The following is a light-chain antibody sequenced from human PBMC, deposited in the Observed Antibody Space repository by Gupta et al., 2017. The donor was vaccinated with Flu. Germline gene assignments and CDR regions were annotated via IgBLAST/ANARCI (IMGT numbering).Light chain of an antibody. V-gene: IGKV3-11*01. Sequence: ATLFLSPGERATPSCGASQRVRSYLAWYNQKQGQAPRLLIYDASNRGTGISARFGGSGGGKEVTIPITSREQEDFAVYYYHQHNNCPHNTFGQGTQLDIK. CDR1: QRVRSY. J-gene: IGKJ5*01. CDR2: DAS. CDR3: HQHNNCPHNT.